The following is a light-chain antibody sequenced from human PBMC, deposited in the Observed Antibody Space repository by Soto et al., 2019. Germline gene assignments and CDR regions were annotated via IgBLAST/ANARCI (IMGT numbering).Light chain of an antibody. V-gene: IGLV2-14*03. CDR2: DVT. CDR1: RSDVGGYNY. J-gene: IGLJ1*01. Sequence: QSALTQPASVSGSPGQSITISCTGTRSDVGGYNYVSWYQHHPGKAPKLMIYDVTNRPSGVSNRFSGSKSGNTASLTVSGLQAEDEADYYCSSYTSSSTFYVFGTGTKVTVL. CDR3: SSYTSSSTFYV.